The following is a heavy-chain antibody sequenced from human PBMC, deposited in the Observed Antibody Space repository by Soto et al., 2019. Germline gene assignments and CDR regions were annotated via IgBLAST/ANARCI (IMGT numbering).Heavy chain of an antibody. V-gene: IGHV3-23*01. CDR3: ATQRSVAVAGTRP. CDR2: IRGSGSPT. Sequence: EVQLLESGGGLVQPGGSLRLSCVASAFSFSNYAMSWVRQAPGKGLEWVSTIRGSGSPTYYADSVKGRFTVSRDNSKNTLYLQMNSLRADDTAVYYCATQRSVAVAGTRPWGQGTMVDVSS. D-gene: IGHD6-19*01. J-gene: IGHJ3*01. CDR1: AFSFSNYA.